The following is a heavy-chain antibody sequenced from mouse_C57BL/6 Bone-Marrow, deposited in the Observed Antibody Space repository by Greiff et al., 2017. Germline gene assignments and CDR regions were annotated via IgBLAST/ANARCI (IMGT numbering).Heavy chain of an antibody. J-gene: IGHJ3*01. Sequence: QVQLQQPGAELVKPGASVKLSCKASGYTFTSYWMQWVKQRPGQGLEWIGEIDPSDSYPNYNQKFKGKATLTVDTSSSTAYVQLSSLTSEDSAVYYCARWGYPWFAYWGQGTLVTVSA. CDR2: IDPSDSYP. CDR1: GYTFTSYW. CDR3: ARWGYPWFAY. V-gene: IGHV1-50*01.